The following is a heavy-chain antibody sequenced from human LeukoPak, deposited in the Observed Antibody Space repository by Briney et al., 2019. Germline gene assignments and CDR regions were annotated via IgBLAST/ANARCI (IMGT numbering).Heavy chain of an antibody. D-gene: IGHD3-9*01. CDR2: ISWNSGSI. Sequence: PGGSLRLSCAASGFTFDDYAMPWVRQAPGKGLEWVSGISWNSGSIGYADSVKGRFTISRDNAKNSLYLQMNSLRAEDTALYYCAKGTRPSYVLRYLDWPDYWGQGTLVTVSS. CDR3: AKGTRPSYVLRYLDWPDY. V-gene: IGHV3-9*01. CDR1: GFTFDDYA. J-gene: IGHJ4*02.